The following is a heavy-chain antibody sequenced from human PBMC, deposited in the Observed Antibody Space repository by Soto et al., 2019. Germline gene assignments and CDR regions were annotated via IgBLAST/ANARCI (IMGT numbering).Heavy chain of an antibody. Sequence: TLSLTCAVYGGSFGGYYWSWIRQPPGKGLEWIGEIYHSGSTNYNPSLKSRVTISVDKSKNQFSLKLSSVTAADTAVYYCARGGYSYGYFDYWGQGTLVTVSS. CDR2: IYHSGST. CDR1: GGSFGGYY. D-gene: IGHD5-18*01. V-gene: IGHV4-34*01. CDR3: ARGGYSYGYFDY. J-gene: IGHJ4*02.